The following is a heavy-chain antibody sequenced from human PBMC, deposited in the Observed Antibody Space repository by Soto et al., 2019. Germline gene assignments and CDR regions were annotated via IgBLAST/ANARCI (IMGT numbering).Heavy chain of an antibody. CDR1: GYTFSRSG. J-gene: IGHJ6*02. D-gene: IGHD1-26*01. CDR3: ARSGSVPYSDYGLDV. CDR2: ISTYNGDA. V-gene: IGHV1-18*01. Sequence: QVQLVQSGAEVRKPGASVKVSCKTSGYTFSRSGISWVRQAPGQGLEWMGWISTYNGDANYAQKLQGRVTMTTDTSTSTAFMELGSLTSDDTAVYYCARSGSVPYSDYGLDVWGQGTTVTVSS.